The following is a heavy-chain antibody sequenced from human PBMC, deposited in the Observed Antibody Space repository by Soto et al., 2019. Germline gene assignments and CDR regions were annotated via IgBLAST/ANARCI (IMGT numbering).Heavy chain of an antibody. J-gene: IGHJ4*02. CDR1: GFTFSSYG. CDR3: ARDDKNDYSNHAGY. Sequence: GGSLRLSCAASGFTFSSYGMHWVRQAPGKGLEWVAVIWYDGSNKYYADSVKGRFTISRDNSKNTLYLQMNSLRAEDTAVYYCARDDKNDYSNHAGYWGQGTLVTVPQ. D-gene: IGHD4-4*01. CDR2: IWYDGSNK. V-gene: IGHV3-33*01.